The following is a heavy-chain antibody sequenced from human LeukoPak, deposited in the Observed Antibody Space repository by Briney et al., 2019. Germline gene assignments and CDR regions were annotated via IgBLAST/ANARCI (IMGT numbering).Heavy chain of an antibody. Sequence: GGSLRLFCAASGFTFSDYYMSWIRQAPGKGLEWVSYISSSGSTIYYADSVKGRFTISRDNAKNSLYLQMNSLRAEDTAVYYCARSRGYSYGPNGQGSFDYWGQGTLVTVSS. CDR2: ISSSGSTI. J-gene: IGHJ4*02. V-gene: IGHV3-11*01. D-gene: IGHD5-18*01. CDR3: ARSRGYSYGPNGQGSFDY. CDR1: GFTFSDYY.